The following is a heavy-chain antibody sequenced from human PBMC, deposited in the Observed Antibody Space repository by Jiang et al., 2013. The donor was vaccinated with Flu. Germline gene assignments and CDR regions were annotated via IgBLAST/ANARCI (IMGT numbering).Heavy chain of an antibody. CDR3: ARGDNVMWFGDLFDY. Sequence: VQSGAEVKKPGASVKVSCKASGYTFTSYVMHWVRQAPGQRLEWMGWINVGNGNIKYSQKFQGRVTIARDTSATTAYLELSSLYSEDTAVYYCARGDNVMWFGDLFDYWGQGTLVTVSS. CDR1: GYTFTSYV. J-gene: IGHJ4*02. V-gene: IGHV1-3*01. D-gene: IGHD3-10*01. CDR2: INVGNGNI.